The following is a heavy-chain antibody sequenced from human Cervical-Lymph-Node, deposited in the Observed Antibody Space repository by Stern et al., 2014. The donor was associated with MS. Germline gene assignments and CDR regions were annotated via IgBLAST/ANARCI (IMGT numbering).Heavy chain of an antibody. Sequence: VQLLESGAEVRKPGASVRLSCKASGYIFTSDDINWVRQASGQGLEWMGWMNPDSGETGFEKKFRGRFTMTRDLSPSTAYLAVSSLTSEDTAVYCCTKALGHWGQGTQFTVSS. CDR2: MNPDSGET. D-gene: IGHD3-16*01. CDR3: TKALGH. J-gene: IGHJ1*01. CDR1: GYIFTSDD. V-gene: IGHV1-8*01.